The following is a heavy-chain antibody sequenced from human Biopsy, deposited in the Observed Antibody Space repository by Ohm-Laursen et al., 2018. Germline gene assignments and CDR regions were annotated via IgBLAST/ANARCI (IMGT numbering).Heavy chain of an antibody. Sequence: SLRLSCAASGFTFSNSGMHWVRQAPGKGLEWVAAISYDGSKTDYGDSVKGRLNISRDNSKNTLDLQMSSLRVEDTAVYFCAKDKGTFNFYYYGMDVWGQGTTVTV. J-gene: IGHJ6*02. D-gene: IGHD2/OR15-2a*01. CDR2: ISYDGSKT. CDR1: GFTFSNSG. CDR3: AKDKGTFNFYYYGMDV. V-gene: IGHV3-30*18.